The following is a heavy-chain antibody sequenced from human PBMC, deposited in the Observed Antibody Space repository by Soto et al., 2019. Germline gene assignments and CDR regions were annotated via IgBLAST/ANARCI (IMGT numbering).Heavy chain of an antibody. D-gene: IGHD2-15*01. CDR3: ARDRSVVVAATPGWFDP. V-gene: IGHV3-33*01. CDR2: IWYDGSNK. Sequence: PGGSLRLSCAASGFTFSSYGMHWVRQAPGKGLEWVAVIWYDGSNKYYADSVKGRFTISRDNSKNTLYLQMNSLRAEDTAVYYCARDRSVVVAATPGWFDPWGQGTLVTVSS. CDR1: GFTFSSYG. J-gene: IGHJ5*02.